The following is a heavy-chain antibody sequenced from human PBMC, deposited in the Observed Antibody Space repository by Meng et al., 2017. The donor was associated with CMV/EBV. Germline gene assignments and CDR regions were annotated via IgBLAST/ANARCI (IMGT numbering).Heavy chain of an antibody. CDR3: ARGDYFDY. CDR2: ISYDGSNK. J-gene: IGHJ4*02. CDR1: GFTFSSYA. Sequence: VQLVGSGGGVGQPGWSLSLSCAAYGFTFSSYAMPWVRQAPGKGVEWVAVISYDGSNKYYADSVKGRFTISRDNSKNTLYLQMNSLRAEDTAVYYCARGDYFDYWGQGTLVTVSS. V-gene: IGHV3-30-3*01.